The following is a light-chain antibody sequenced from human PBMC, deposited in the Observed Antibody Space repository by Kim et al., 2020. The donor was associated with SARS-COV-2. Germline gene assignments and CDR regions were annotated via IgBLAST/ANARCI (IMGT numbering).Light chain of an antibody. CDR1: PSVSSSY. J-gene: IGKJ2*01. CDR3: QQYGSSPPYT. V-gene: IGKV3-20*01. CDR2: GVS. Sequence: RATPSCRASPSVSSSYLAWYQQKPGQAPRLLIYGVSSRATGIPDRFSGSGSGTDFTLTISRLEPEDFAVYYCQQYGSSPPYTFGQGTKLEIK.